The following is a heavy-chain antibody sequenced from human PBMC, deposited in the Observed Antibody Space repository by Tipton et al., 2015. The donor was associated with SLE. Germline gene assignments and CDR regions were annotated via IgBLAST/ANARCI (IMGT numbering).Heavy chain of an antibody. CDR1: GGTFSSYA. D-gene: IGHD3-16*01. J-gene: IGHJ6*03. V-gene: IGHV1-69*05. CDR3: GGGGGGGLYYYYYYMDV. CDR2: IIPIFGTA. Sequence: QLVQSGAEVKKPGSSVKVSCKASGGTFSSYAISWVRQAPGQGLEWMGGIIPIFGTANYAQKFQGRVTITTDESTSTAYMELSSLRSEDPAVYYCGGGGGGGLYYYYYYMDVWGKGTTVTVSS.